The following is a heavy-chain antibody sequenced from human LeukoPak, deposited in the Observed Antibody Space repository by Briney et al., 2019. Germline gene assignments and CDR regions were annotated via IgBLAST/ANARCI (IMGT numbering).Heavy chain of an antibody. J-gene: IGHJ4*02. CDR2: FDPEDGET. CDR3: AREEGPLYDYGDFPGY. Sequence: ASVKVSCKVSGYTLTELSMHWVRQAPGKGLEWMGGFDPEDGETIYAQKFQGRVTMTEDTSTDTAYMELSSLRSEDTAVYYCAREEGPLYDYGDFPGYWGQGTLVTVSS. D-gene: IGHD4-17*01. CDR1: GYTLTELS. V-gene: IGHV1-24*01.